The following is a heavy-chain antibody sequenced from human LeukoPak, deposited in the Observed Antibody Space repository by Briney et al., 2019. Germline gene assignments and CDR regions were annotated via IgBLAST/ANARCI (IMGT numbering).Heavy chain of an antibody. V-gene: IGHV3-11*04. J-gene: IGHJ3*02. Sequence: PGGSLRLSCAASGITFSDYYMSWIRQAPGKGLEWVSYISSSGSTIYYADSVKGRFTISRDNAKNSLYLQMNSLRAEDTAVYYCARDDYGDYVAFDIWGQGTMVTVSS. CDR3: ARDDYGDYVAFDI. D-gene: IGHD4-17*01. CDR2: ISSSGSTI. CDR1: GITFSDYY.